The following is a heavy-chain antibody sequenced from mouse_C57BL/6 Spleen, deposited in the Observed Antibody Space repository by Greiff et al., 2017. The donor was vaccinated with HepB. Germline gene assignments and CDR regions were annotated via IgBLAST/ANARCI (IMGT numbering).Heavy chain of an antibody. J-gene: IGHJ2*01. CDR1: GYTFTSYW. CDR2: IPPTSGST. Sequence: QVQLQQPGAELVKPGASVQLSCKASGYTFTSYWMHWVKQRPGQGLEWIGMIPPTSGSTNYNEKFKSKATLTVDKSSSPAYRQLSSLTSEDSAVYYCARTTVVATSDYWGQGTTLTVSS. D-gene: IGHD1-1*01. CDR3: ARTTVVATSDY. V-gene: IGHV1-64*01.